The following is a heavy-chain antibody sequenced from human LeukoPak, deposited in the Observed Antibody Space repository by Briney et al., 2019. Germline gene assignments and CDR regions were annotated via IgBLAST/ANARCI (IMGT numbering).Heavy chain of an antibody. CDR1: GGTFSSYA. Sequence: ASVKVSCKASGGTFSSYAISWVRQAPGQGLEWMGGIIPIFGTANYAQKFQGRVTITADKSTSTAYMELSSLRSEDTAVYYCSRAIVVVVAAPRGNYFDYWGQGTLVTVSS. J-gene: IGHJ4*02. V-gene: IGHV1-69*06. CDR3: SRAIVVVVAAPRGNYFDY. D-gene: IGHD2-15*01. CDR2: IIPIFGTA.